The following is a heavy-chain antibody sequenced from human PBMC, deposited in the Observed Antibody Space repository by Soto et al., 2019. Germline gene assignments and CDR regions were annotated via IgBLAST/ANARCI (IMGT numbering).Heavy chain of an antibody. Sequence: SVKVSCKASGCTFSSYAISWVRQAPGQGLEWMGGIIPIFGTANYAQKFQGRVTITADESTSTAYMELSSLRSEDTAVYYCATNRITGYSYGYYYYGMDVWGQGTTVTVSS. D-gene: IGHD5-18*01. J-gene: IGHJ6*02. CDR3: ATNRITGYSYGYYYYGMDV. V-gene: IGHV1-69*13. CDR1: GCTFSSYA. CDR2: IIPIFGTA.